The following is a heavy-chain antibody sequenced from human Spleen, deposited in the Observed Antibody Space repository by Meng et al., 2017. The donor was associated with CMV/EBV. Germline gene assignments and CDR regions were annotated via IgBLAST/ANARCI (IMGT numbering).Heavy chain of an antibody. CDR1: GYTFTGYY. Sequence: ASVKVSCKASGYTFTGYYMHWVRQAPGQGLEWMGWINPNSGGTNYAQKFQERVTITRDMSRSTAYMELSSLRSEDTAVYYCAASDYGELPIDYWGQGTLVTVSS. V-gene: IGHV1-2*02. CDR3: AASDYGELPIDY. J-gene: IGHJ4*02. CDR2: INPNSGGT. D-gene: IGHD3-10*01.